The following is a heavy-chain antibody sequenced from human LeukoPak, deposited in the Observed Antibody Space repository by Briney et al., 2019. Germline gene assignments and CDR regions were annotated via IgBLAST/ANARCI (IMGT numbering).Heavy chain of an antibody. CDR2: IYSGGST. Sequence: GGSLRLSCAASGFTVSSNHMSWVRQAPGKGLEWVSVIYSGGSTYYADSVKGRFTISRDSSKNMLYLQMNSLRAEDAAVYYCAREGNTGSQEGMDVWGQGTTVTVSS. CDR3: AREGNTGSQEGMDV. V-gene: IGHV3-53*01. D-gene: IGHD1-26*01. J-gene: IGHJ6*02. CDR1: GFTVSSNH.